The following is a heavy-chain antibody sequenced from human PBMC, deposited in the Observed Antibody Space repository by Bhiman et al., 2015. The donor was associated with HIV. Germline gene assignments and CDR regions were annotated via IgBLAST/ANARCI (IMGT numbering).Heavy chain of an antibody. CDR3: ARALSGSYHTSYFDY. D-gene: IGHD1-26*01. CDR2: ISRSSSYI. J-gene: IGHJ4*02. Sequence: EVQLVESGGGLVKPGGSLRLSCAASGFTFSTYNMNWVRQAPGKGLEWVSSISRSSSYIYYADSVKGRFTISRDNAKNSLYLQMNSLRAEDTAVYYCARALSGSYHTSYFDYWGQGNLVTVSS. CDR1: GFTFSTYN. V-gene: IGHV3-21*01.